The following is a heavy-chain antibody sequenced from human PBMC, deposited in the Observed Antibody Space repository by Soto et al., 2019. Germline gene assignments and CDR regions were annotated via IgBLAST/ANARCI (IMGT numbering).Heavy chain of an antibody. CDR2: IYYSGST. Sequence: SETLSLTCTVSGGSISSYYWSWIRQPPGKGLEWIGYIYYSGSTNYNPSLKSRVTISVDTSKNQFSLKLSSVTAADTAVYYCARHDHGAFDYWGQGTLVTVSS. J-gene: IGHJ4*02. V-gene: IGHV4-59*08. D-gene: IGHD3-10*01. CDR1: GGSISSYY. CDR3: ARHDHGAFDY.